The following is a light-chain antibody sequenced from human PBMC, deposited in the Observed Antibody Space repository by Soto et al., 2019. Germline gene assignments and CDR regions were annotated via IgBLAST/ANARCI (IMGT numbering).Light chain of an antibody. CDR2: DAS. V-gene: IGKV3-11*01. CDR1: QSFSSY. Sequence: EILLTQSPSTLSASPGERATLSCRASQSFSSYLSWYQQKPGQAPRLIIYDASRRATGTPARISGSGCGTDFTPTIRSLEQEYFAVYYCQQRSTCPQTFGQGTKVDIK. CDR3: QQRSTCPQT. J-gene: IGKJ1*01.